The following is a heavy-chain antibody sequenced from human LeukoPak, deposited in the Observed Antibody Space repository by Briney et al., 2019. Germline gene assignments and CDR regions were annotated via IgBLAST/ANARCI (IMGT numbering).Heavy chain of an antibody. CDR2: ISYDGSNK. CDR1: GFTFSSYG. V-gene: IGHV3-30*18. J-gene: IGHJ5*02. Sequence: GGSPRLSCAASGFTFSSYGMHWVRQAPGKGLEWVAVISYDGSNKYYADSVKGRFTISRDNSKNTLYLQMNSLRAEDTAVYYCAKEYLVATTLNWFDPWGQGTLVTVSS. D-gene: IGHD5-12*01. CDR3: AKEYLVATTLNWFDP.